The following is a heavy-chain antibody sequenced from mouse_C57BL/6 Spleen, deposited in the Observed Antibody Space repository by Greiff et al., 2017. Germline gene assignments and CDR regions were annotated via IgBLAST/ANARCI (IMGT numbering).Heavy chain of an antibody. CDR3: ARSAQATARDY. V-gene: IGHV1-82*01. D-gene: IGHD3-2*02. CDR1: GYAFSSSW. Sequence: VQLQQSGPELVKPGASVKISCTASGYAFSSSWMTWVTPRPGKGLEWIGRIYPGAGDTNYNGTFKGKATLTADNSSSTAYLQLSSLTSEDSAVYFCARSAQATARDYWGQGTSVTGSS. J-gene: IGHJ4*01. CDR2: IYPGAGDT.